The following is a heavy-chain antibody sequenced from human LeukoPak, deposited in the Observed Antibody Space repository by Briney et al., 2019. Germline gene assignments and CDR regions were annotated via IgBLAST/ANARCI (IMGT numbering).Heavy chain of an antibody. CDR3: ERPPGPPWYFDL. CDR2: IYPGDSDT. J-gene: IGHJ2*01. Sequence: GESLKIFCKGSGYSFTSYWNGWGRQMPGEGLEWRGIIYPGDSDTRYSPSFQGHVTISADKSISTAYLQWSSLKASDAAIYYCERPPGPPWYFDLWGRGTLLTVSS. V-gene: IGHV5-51*01. CDR1: GYSFTSYW.